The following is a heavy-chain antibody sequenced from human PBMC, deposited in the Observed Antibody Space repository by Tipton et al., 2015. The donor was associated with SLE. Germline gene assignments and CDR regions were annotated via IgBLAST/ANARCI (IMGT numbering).Heavy chain of an antibody. D-gene: IGHD6-19*01. V-gene: IGHV4-39*07. CDR2: MYYRGTT. CDR3: ARGGYSSGWYGDYFVY. Sequence: TLSLTCTVSGGSISSSSYYWGWIRQPPGKGLEWIGSMYYRGTTYYNPSLKSRLTLSIDTSKNQFSLKLRSVTAADTAIYYCARGGYSSGWYGDYFVYCGQGTLVTVSS. J-gene: IGHJ4*02. CDR1: GGSISSSSYY.